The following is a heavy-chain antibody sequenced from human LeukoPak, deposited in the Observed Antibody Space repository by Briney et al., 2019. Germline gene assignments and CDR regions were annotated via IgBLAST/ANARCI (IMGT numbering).Heavy chain of an antibody. V-gene: IGHV3-21*01. J-gene: IGHJ4*02. CDR3: PKGKDSVAGATNDY. CDR2: ISSRGTYK. D-gene: IGHD6-19*01. CDR1: GFIFNNYA. Sequence: PGGSLRLSCAASGFIFNNYAMSGVRQAPGRELEWVSSISSRGTYKYYADSVKGRFTISRDNAKNSLYFQMTSLRAEDTAVYYCPKGKDSVAGATNDYWGQGTLVTVSS.